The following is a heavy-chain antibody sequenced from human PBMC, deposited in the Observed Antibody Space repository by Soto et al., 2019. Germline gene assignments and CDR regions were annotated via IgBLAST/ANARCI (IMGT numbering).Heavy chain of an antibody. CDR2: IYYSGST. V-gene: IGHV4-59*01. Sequence: SETLSLTCTVSGGSISSYYWSWIRQPPGKGLEWIGYIYYSGSTNYNPSLKSRVTISVDTSKNQFSLKLSSVTAADTAVYYCARESSSSSWYGLHYYYYGMDVWGQGTTVTVSS. J-gene: IGHJ6*02. CDR1: GGSISSYY. CDR3: ARESSSSSWYGLHYYYYGMDV. D-gene: IGHD6-13*01.